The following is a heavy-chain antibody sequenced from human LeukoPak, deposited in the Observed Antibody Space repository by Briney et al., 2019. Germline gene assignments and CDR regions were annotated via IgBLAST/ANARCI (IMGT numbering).Heavy chain of an antibody. J-gene: IGHJ4*02. CDR2: ISSGGNTI. D-gene: IGHD5-18*01. Sequence: HPGGSLSLSCAASGFTFSSYEMNWVRQAPGKGLEWVSYISSGGNTIYYADSVKGRFTISRDNAKNSLYLQMNSLRAEDTAVYYCAREGTGMVSFDYWGQGTLVTVSS. CDR3: AREGTGMVSFDY. CDR1: GFTFSSYE. V-gene: IGHV3-48*03.